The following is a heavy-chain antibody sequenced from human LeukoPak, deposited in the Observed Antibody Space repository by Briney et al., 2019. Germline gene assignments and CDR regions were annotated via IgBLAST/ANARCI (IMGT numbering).Heavy chain of an antibody. CDR2: IYTSGST. V-gene: IGHV4-4*07. J-gene: IGHJ6*03. D-gene: IGHD6-19*01. CDR3: AREEQWLVAFYMDV. Sequence: SETLSLTCTVSDGSISSYYWSWIRQPAGKGLEWIGRIYTSGSTNYNPSLKSRVTMSVDTSKNQFSLKLSSVTAADTAVYYCAREEQWLVAFYMDVWGKGTTVTVSS. CDR1: DGSISSYY.